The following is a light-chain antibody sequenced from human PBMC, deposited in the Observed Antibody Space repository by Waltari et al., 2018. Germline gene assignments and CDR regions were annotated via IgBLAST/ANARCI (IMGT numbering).Light chain of an antibody. J-gene: IGLJ3*02. V-gene: IGLV2-14*01. Sequence: QSALTQPASVSGSPGQSITISCTGTSSDVGGYNYVSWYQQHPGKAPKLMIYEVHNRPSGVSNRCSGSKSGNTASLTISGLQAEDEADYYCSSYTRSGPLFGGGTKLTVL. CDR3: SSYTRSGPL. CDR2: EVH. CDR1: SSDVGGYNY.